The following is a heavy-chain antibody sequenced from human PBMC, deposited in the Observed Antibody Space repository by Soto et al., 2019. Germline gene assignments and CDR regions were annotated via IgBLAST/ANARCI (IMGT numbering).Heavy chain of an antibody. CDR1: GGSISSSSYY. CDR3: ASALWLGTNWFDP. D-gene: IGHD3-10*01. V-gene: IGHV4-39*01. Sequence: QLQLQESGPGLVKPSETLSLTCTVSGGSISSSSYYWGWIRQPPGKGLEWIGSIYYSGSTYYNPSLKSRVTISVDTSKNQFSLKLSSVTAADTAVYYCASALWLGTNWFDPWGQGTLVTVSS. J-gene: IGHJ5*02. CDR2: IYYSGST.